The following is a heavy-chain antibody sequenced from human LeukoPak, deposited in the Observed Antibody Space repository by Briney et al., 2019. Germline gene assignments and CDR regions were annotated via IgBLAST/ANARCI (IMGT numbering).Heavy chain of an antibody. V-gene: IGHV3-48*04. Sequence: PGGSLRLSCAASGFTFSSYSMNWVRQAPGKGLEWVSYISGSSGTIYFADSVKGRFTISRDNAKDSLFLLMNSLRVEDTAVYYCARGRPTGSSRRFVVQWGQGTLVTVSS. CDR3: ARGRPTGSSRRFVVQ. D-gene: IGHD2-15*01. J-gene: IGHJ4*02. CDR2: ISGSSGTI. CDR1: GFTFSSYS.